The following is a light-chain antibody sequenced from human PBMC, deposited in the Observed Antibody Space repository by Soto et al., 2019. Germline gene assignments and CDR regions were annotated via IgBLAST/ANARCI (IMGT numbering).Light chain of an antibody. J-gene: IGLJ7*01. CDR2: GVT. CDR1: SSDVGGYNY. Sequence: QSALTQPPSASGSPGQSVAISCTGTSSDVGGYNYVSWYQQHPGKAPKLIIYGVTDRPSGVSNRFSGSKSGNTASLTISALQAEDEADYYCSSYSSGSTLEVFGGGTQLTVL. CDR3: SSYSSGSTLEV. V-gene: IGLV2-14*01.